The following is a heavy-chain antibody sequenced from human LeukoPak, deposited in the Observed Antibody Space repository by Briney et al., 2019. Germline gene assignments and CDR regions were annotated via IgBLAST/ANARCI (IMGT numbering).Heavy chain of an antibody. Sequence: GGSLRLSCAASGFTFSTYAMSWVRQAPGKGLEWVSAISGSGGITYYADSVKGRFTISRDNSKNMVYLQMNNLRADDTAIYYCARDAGYDSSGYELWGQGTLVTVSS. V-gene: IGHV3-23*01. J-gene: IGHJ4*02. CDR1: GFTFSTYA. CDR3: ARDAGYDSSGYEL. CDR2: ISGSGGIT. D-gene: IGHD3-22*01.